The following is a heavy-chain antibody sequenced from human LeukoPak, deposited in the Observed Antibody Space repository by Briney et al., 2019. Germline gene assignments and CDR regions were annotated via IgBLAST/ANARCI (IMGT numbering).Heavy chain of an antibody. V-gene: IGHV3-21*01. J-gene: IGHJ3*02. D-gene: IGHD3-22*01. CDR3: ASVNYYDSSGYDDAFDI. Sequence: GGSLRLSCAASGFTFSSYSMNWVRQAPGKGLEWVSSISSSSYIYYADSVKGRFTISRDNAKNSLYLQMNSLRAEDTAVYYCASVNYYDSSGYDDAFDIWGQGTMVTVSS. CDR2: ISSSSYI. CDR1: GFTFSSYS.